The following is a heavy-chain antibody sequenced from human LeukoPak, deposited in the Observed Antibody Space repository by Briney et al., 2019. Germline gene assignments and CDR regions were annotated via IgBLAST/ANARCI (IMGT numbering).Heavy chain of an antibody. CDR1: GFTLSSYS. Sequence: GGSLRLSCAASGFTLSSYSMNWVRQAPGKGLEWVSYTGSSSTTIYYADSVKGRITISRENSKNTLYLQMTSLRLEDTAVYFCVRDFPNSKPRFDWWGQGTLVTVSS. CDR2: TGSSSTTI. CDR3: VRDFPNSKPRFDW. J-gene: IGHJ4*02. D-gene: IGHD2/OR15-2a*01. V-gene: IGHV3-48*01.